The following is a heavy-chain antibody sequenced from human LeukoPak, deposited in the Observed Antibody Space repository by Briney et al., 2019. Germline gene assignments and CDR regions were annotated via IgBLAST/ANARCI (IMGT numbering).Heavy chain of an antibody. CDR1: GFIFSSFG. D-gene: IGHD2-15*01. CDR3: AKQMVERPHYYYMDV. Sequence: GGSLRLSCAASGFIFSSFGMHWVRQAPGKGLEWAAFIQDDESNKFYADSVKGRFTISRDNSKNTLFLQMNSLRPEDTALYYCAKQMVERPHYYYMDVWGKGTTVTVSS. J-gene: IGHJ6*03. V-gene: IGHV3-30*02. CDR2: IQDDESNK.